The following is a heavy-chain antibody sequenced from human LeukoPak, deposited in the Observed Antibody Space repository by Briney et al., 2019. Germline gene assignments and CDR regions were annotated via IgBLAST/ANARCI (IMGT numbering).Heavy chain of an antibody. D-gene: IGHD1-26*01. V-gene: IGHV4-4*07. Sequence: SETLSLTCTVSGGSTSSSYWSWIRQPAGKGLECIGRIYTSGSTNYNPSLKSRVTMSIDTSKNQFSLNLSSVTAADTAVYYCAKVSAKSGSYYFDYWGQGTLVTVSS. CDR3: AKVSAKSGSYYFDY. J-gene: IGHJ4*02. CDR1: GGSTSSSY. CDR2: IYTSGST.